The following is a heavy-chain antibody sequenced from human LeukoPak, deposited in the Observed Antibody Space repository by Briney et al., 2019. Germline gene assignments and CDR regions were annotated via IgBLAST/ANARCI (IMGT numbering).Heavy chain of an antibody. Sequence: ASVKVSCKASGYTFTSYYMHWVRRAPGQGLEWMGIINPSGGSTSYAQKFQGRVTMTRDTSTSTVYMELSSLRSEDTAVYYCARDGEWLRVLDYWGQGTLVTVSS. CDR3: ARDGEWLRVLDY. CDR1: GYTFTSYY. J-gene: IGHJ4*02. D-gene: IGHD5-12*01. V-gene: IGHV1-46*01. CDR2: INPSGGST.